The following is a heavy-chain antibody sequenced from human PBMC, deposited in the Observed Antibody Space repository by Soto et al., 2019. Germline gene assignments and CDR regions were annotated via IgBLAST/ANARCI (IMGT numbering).Heavy chain of an antibody. CDR3: AAWCFSISCRRGGWLDP. D-gene: IGHD2-2*01. J-gene: IGHJ5*02. Sequence: QVQLQESGPGLVKPSGTLSLTCAVCGGSIDSSRWWNWVRQSPGKGLEWLGEVYHSGSTNYNPSPKRRLTKAVGKSKSQFALNLRSVTAADTAMYYCAAWCFSISCRRGGWLDPWGQGTVVTVSS. CDR1: GGSIDSSRW. V-gene: IGHV4-4*02. CDR2: VYHSGST.